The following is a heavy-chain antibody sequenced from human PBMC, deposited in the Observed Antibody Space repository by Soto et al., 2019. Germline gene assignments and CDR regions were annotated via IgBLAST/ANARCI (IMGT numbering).Heavy chain of an antibody. CDR2: NYTGGST. CDR3: ARASVGPPGGGSWSMPFDY. J-gene: IGHJ4*02. Sequence: SETLSLTCTVSGGSISNYYRSWIRQPDGKGLEWIGRNYTGGSTNYHPSLKSRVTVSTDASKDQFSLRLTSVTAADTAVYYCARASVGPPGGGSWSMPFDYWGQGALVTVSS. D-gene: IGHD2-15*01. V-gene: IGHV4-4*07. CDR1: GGSISNYY.